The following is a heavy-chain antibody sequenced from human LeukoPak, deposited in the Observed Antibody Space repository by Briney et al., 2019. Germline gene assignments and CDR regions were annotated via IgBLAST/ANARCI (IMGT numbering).Heavy chain of an antibody. J-gene: IGHJ6*02. CDR1: GFAFFKYG. CDR2: IRFDGTSE. Sequence: GGSLRLSCAASGFAFFKYGMHWVRQAPGKGLEWVAFIRFDGTSENYADSVKGRFTISRDNSKNMLYVQMNSLRPEDTALYYCARDSHSSGPYYYYYGMDVWGQGTTVTVSS. V-gene: IGHV3-30*02. D-gene: IGHD3-22*01. CDR3: ARDSHSSGPYYYYYGMDV.